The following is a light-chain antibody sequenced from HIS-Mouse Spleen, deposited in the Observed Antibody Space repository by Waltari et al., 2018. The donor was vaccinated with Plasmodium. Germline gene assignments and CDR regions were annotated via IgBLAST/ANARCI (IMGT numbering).Light chain of an antibody. CDR2: SNN. CDR3: AAWDDSLNGPA. V-gene: IGLV1-44*01. Sequence: QSVLTQPPSASGTPGQRVTISCSGSSSNIGSNTVNWYQQLPGTAPKLRTYSNNQRPSGVPYRFSGSKSGTSASLAISGLQSEDEADYYCAAWDDSLNGPAFGGGTKLTVL. CDR1: SSNIGSNT. J-gene: IGLJ3*02.